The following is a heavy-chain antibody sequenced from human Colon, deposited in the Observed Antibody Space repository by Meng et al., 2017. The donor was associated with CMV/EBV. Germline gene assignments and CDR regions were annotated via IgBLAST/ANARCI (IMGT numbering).Heavy chain of an antibody. D-gene: IGHD3-16*01. CDR3: ARAPIWAYYGVDV. Sequence: GESLKISCAASGFTFNIYDMNWVRQAPGKGLEWVSYISRSGSTIFYADSVKGRFTISRDSAKNSLYLQMNSLRVEDTADYYCARAPIWAYYGVDVWGQGTTVTVSS. J-gene: IGHJ6*02. V-gene: IGHV3-48*03. CDR1: GFTFNIYD. CDR2: ISRSGSTI.